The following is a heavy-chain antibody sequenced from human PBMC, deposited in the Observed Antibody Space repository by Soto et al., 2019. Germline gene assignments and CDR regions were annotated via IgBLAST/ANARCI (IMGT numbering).Heavy chain of an antibody. Sequence: QITLKESGPTLVKPTQTLTLTCTFSGFSLSTGGMGVGWIRQPPGKALEWLALIYWDGDKRYSPSLKSRLTIAEDTSKNQVVLTMTNMNPVDTATYYCVRSRCSGDYLQSYSSNYYYAMDVWGQGTTVTVSS. CDR2: IYWDGDK. CDR1: GFSLSTGGMG. V-gene: IGHV2-5*02. J-gene: IGHJ6*02. CDR3: VRSRCSGDYLQSYSSNYYYAMDV. D-gene: IGHD2-21*02.